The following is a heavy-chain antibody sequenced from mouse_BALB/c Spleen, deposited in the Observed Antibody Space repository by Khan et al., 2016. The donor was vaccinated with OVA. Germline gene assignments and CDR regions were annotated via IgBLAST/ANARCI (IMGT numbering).Heavy chain of an antibody. D-gene: IGHD2-14*01. Sequence: VQLQQSGAELARPGASVKLSCKASGYTFTTYWMQWVKQRPGQGLEWIGTIYPGDCDTRYTQNFKDKATLTAYKSSSTAYMQLSSLASEDSAVYYCASYRYDYFDYWGQGTTLTVSS. J-gene: IGHJ2*01. V-gene: IGHV1-87*01. CDR1: GYTFTTYW. CDR2: IYPGDCDT. CDR3: ASYRYDYFDY.